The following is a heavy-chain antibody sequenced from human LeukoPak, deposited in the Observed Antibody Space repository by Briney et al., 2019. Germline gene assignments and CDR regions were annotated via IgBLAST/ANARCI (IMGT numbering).Heavy chain of an antibody. CDR2: IYYSGST. V-gene: IGHV4-59*01. Sequence: PSETLSLTCTVSGGSISSYYWSWIRQPPGKGLEWIGYIYYSGSTNYNPSLKSRVTISVDTPKNQFSLKLSSVTAADTAVYYCAKTSTPWIQLWLRDYWGQGTLVTVSS. CDR3: AKTSTPWIQLWLRDY. D-gene: IGHD5-18*01. CDR1: GGSISSYY. J-gene: IGHJ4*02.